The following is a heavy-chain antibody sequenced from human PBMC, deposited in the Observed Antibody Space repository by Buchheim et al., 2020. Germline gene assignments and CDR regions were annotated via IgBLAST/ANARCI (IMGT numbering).Heavy chain of an antibody. V-gene: IGHV4-30-4*01. CDR1: GGSISNGDYY. CDR3: ASAFAWFGEYFQH. CDR2: IYYSGST. Sequence: QVQLQESGPGLVKPSQTLSLTCTVSGGSISNGDYYWGWIRQPPGKGPEWIGYIYYSGSTYYNPSLKSRVTISVDTSKNQFSLKLRSVTAADAAVYYCASAFAWFGEYFQHWGQGTL. J-gene: IGHJ1*01. D-gene: IGHD3-10*01.